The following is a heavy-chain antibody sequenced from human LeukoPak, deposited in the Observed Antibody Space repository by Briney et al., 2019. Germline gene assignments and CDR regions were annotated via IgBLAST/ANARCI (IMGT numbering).Heavy chain of an antibody. D-gene: IGHD2-8*01. CDR1: GFIVSNTY. J-gene: IGHJ4*02. Sequence: SGGSLRLSCAASGFIVSNTYMSWVRQAPGKGLEWVSSVSGTGITTYYADSVKGRFTVSRDNSKDTVYLQMNSLRGEDTAVYYCAKELMGFDYWGQGSLVTVSS. CDR2: VSGTGITT. V-gene: IGHV3-23*01. CDR3: AKELMGFDY.